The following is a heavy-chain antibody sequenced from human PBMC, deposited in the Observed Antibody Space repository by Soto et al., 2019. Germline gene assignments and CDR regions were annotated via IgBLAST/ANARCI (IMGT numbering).Heavy chain of an antibody. CDR1: GYTFNSHA. J-gene: IGHJ5*02. V-gene: IGHV1-69*04. CDR2: IIPILGIA. Sequence: ASVKVSCKASGYTFNSHAIHWVRQAPGQRPEWMGRIIPILGIANYAQKFQGRVTITADKSTSTAYMELSSLRSEDTAVYYCARGVPYMSSSQRTFDPWGQGTLVTVSS. CDR3: ARGVPYMSSSQRTFDP. D-gene: IGHD6-13*01.